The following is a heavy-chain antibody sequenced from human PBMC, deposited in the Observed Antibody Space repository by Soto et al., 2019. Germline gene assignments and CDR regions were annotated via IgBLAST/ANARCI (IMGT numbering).Heavy chain of an antibody. V-gene: IGHV3-30*18. Sequence: GGSLRLSCAASGFTFSSYGMHWVRQAPGKGLEWVAVISYDGSNKYYADSVKGRFTISRDNSKNTPYLQMNSLRAEDTAVYYCAKAGVVEDAYIDYWGQGTLVTVSS. D-gene: IGHD2-21*01. J-gene: IGHJ4*02. CDR2: ISYDGSNK. CDR1: GFTFSSYG. CDR3: AKAGVVEDAYIDY.